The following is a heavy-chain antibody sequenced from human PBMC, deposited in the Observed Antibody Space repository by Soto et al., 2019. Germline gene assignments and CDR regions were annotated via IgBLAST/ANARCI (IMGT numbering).Heavy chain of an antibody. J-gene: IGHJ5*02. CDR3: ATAIFGVVIRNNWFDP. Sequence: ASVKVSCKASGGTFSSYAISWVRQAPGQGLEWMGGFDPNDGETIYAQKFQGRVTMTEDTSTDTAYMELSSLRSEDTAVYYCATAIFGVVIRNNWFDPWGQGTLVTVSS. V-gene: IGHV1-24*01. CDR1: GGTFSSYA. D-gene: IGHD3-3*02. CDR2: FDPNDGET.